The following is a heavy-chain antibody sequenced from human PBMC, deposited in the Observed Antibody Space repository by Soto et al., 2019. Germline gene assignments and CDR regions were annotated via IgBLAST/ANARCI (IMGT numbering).Heavy chain of an antibody. D-gene: IGHD2-8*01. J-gene: IGHJ4*02. CDR2: ISYDGSNK. CDR1: GFTFSSYG. Sequence: GGSLRLSCAASGFTFSSYGMHWVRQAPCKGLEWVAVISYDGSNKYYADSVKGRFTISRDNSKNTLYLQMNSLRAEDTAVYYCAKVEGYCTNGVCDYFLPFDYWGQGTLVTVSS. V-gene: IGHV3-30*18. CDR3: AKVEGYCTNGVCDYFLPFDY.